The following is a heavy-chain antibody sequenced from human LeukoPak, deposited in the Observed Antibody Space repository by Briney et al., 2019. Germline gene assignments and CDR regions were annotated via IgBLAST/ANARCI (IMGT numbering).Heavy chain of an antibody. CDR1: GGSIRSSYYY. CDR2: IYDSGST. CDR3: ARDRDAALDY. V-gene: IGHV4-39*02. D-gene: IGHD3-10*01. J-gene: IGHJ4*02. Sequence: SETLSLTCTVSGGSIRSSYYYWGWIRQPPGKGLEWIGSIYDSGSTYYNPSLKSRVTISVDTSKNQFSLKLNSVTAADTAVYYCARDRDAALDYWGQGTLVTVSS.